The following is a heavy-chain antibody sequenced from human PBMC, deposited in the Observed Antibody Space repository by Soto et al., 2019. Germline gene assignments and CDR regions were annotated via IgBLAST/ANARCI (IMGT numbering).Heavy chain of an antibody. CDR1: GFTFSTYS. Sequence: EVQLVESGGGLVQPGGSLRLCCAASGFTFSTYSMNWVRQAPGKGREWISYITTSSSTIYYADSVKGRFTISRDNAKNSLSLQMNSLRVEDTAVYYCARRAVWGQGTTVTVS. CDR2: ITTSSSTI. CDR3: ARRAV. V-gene: IGHV3-48*01. J-gene: IGHJ6*02.